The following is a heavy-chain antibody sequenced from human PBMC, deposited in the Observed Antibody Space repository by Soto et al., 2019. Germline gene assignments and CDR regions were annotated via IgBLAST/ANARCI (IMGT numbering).Heavy chain of an antibody. D-gene: IGHD6-19*01. CDR1: GFTFSGFW. Sequence: EVELVESGGGLVQPGGSLRLSCTASGFTFSGFWMHWVRQAPGKGLVWVSRINGDGSVTNYADSVKGRFTISRDNAKNTLYLQMIRLRVEDTAVYDCVRVTEVSGGGEFDYWGQGTLVTVSS. CDR2: INGDGSVT. J-gene: IGHJ4*02. CDR3: VRVTEVSGGGEFDY. V-gene: IGHV3-74*01.